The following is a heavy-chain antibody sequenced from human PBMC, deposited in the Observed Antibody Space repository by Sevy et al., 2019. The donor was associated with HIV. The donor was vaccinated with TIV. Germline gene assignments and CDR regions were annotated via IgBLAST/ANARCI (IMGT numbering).Heavy chain of an antibody. CDR2: INAGNGNT. CDR1: GYTFTSYA. Sequence: ASVKVSRKASGYTFTSYAMHWVRQAPGQRLEWMGWINAGNGNTKYSQKFQGRVTITRDTSASTAYMELSSLRSEDTAVYYCASPGTGGVQGVSSYYYYYGMDVWGQGTTVTVSS. J-gene: IGHJ6*02. CDR3: ASPGTGGVQGVSSYYYYYGMDV. V-gene: IGHV1-3*01. D-gene: IGHD3-10*01.